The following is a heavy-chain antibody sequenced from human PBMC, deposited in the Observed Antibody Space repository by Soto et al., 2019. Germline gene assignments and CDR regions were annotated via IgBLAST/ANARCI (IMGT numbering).Heavy chain of an antibody. D-gene: IGHD3-10*01. J-gene: IGHJ6*02. CDR3: AKVARNYGYYYYGMDV. CDR2: ISYDGSNK. V-gene: IGHV3-30*18. Sequence: GGSLRLSCAASGFTFSSYGMHWVRQAPGKGLEWVAVISYDGSNKYYADSVKGRFTISRDNSKNTLYLQMNSLRAEDTAVYYCAKVARNYGYYYYGMDVWGQGTKVTVSS. CDR1: GFTFSSYG.